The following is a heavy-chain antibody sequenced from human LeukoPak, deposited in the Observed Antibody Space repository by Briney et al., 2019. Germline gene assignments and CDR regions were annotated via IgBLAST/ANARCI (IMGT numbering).Heavy chain of an antibody. CDR3: ASTNFDYYGSGSYSNWFDP. D-gene: IGHD3-10*01. V-gene: IGHV4-59*10. Sequence: PSETLSLTCGVYGGSFSGYYWSWIRQPAGKGLEWIGRIYTSGSTNYNPSLKSRVTISVDTSKNQFSLKLSSVTAADTAVYYCASTNFDYYGSGSYSNWFDPWGQGTLVTVSS. J-gene: IGHJ5*02. CDR2: IYTSGST. CDR1: GGSFSGYY.